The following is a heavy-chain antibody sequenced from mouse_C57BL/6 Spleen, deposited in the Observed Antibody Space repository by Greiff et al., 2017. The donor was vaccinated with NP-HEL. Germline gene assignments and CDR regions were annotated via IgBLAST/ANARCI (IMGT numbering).Heavy chain of an antibody. Sequence: VQLQQPGAELVKPGASVKLSCKASGYTFTSYWMHWVKQRPGQGLEWIGMIHPNSGSTNYNEKFKSKATLTVDKSSSTAYMQLSSLTSEDSAVYYCARLSSYDYFDYWGQGTTLTVSS. CDR3: ARLSSYDYFDY. V-gene: IGHV1-64*01. J-gene: IGHJ2*01. D-gene: IGHD2-3*01. CDR1: GYTFTSYW. CDR2: IHPNSGST.